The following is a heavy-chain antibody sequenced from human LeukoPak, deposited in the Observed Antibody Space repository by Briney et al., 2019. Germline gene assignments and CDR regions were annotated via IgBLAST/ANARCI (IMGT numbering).Heavy chain of an antibody. CDR2: MNPNSGNT. Sequence: ASVKVSCKASGYSFTNYDINWVRQAPGQGLEWMGWMNPNSGNTGYAQKFQGRVTMTRNTSISTAYMELSSLRSEDTAVYYCARKRTVAAAKALNWFDPWGQGTLVTVSS. CDR1: GYSFTNYD. V-gene: IGHV1-8*01. J-gene: IGHJ5*02. CDR3: ARKRTVAAAKALNWFDP. D-gene: IGHD2-15*01.